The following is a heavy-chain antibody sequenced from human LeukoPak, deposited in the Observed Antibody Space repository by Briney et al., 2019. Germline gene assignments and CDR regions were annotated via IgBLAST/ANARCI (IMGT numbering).Heavy chain of an antibody. CDR1: GFTFSSYA. V-gene: IGHV3-23*01. Sequence: PGGSLRLSCAASGFTFSSYAMTWVRQAPEKGLEWVSTVTATGSDTFYADSVKGRFTISRDNAKNTLHLQMNSLSAEDTALYYCAKLRWSSSYYFDYWGQGTLVTVSS. CDR2: VTATGSDT. D-gene: IGHD3-3*01. J-gene: IGHJ4*02. CDR3: AKLRWSSSYYFDY.